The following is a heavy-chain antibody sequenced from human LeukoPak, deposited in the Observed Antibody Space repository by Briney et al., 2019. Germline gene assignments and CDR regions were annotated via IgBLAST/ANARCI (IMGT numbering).Heavy chain of an antibody. CDR3: ARGDRVGVTTGHFDY. V-gene: IGHV3-7*03. CDR1: GFSFNEYG. Sequence: PGGSLRLSCAASGFSFNEYGMTWVRQAPGKGLEWVANIKQDGSEKYYMDSVKGRFTISRDNAKNSLFLQMNSLRAEDTAVYYCARGDRVGVTTGHFDYWGQGTLVTVSS. D-gene: IGHD1-26*01. J-gene: IGHJ4*02. CDR2: IKQDGSEK.